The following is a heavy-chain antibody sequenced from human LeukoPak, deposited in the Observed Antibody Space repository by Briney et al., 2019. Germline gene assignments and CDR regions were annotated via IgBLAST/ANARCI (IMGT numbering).Heavy chain of an antibody. CDR2: ISGSGGST. CDR1: GFTFSSYA. CDR3: AKDHSSATTVVTGADY. J-gene: IGHJ4*02. D-gene: IGHD4-23*01. V-gene: IGHV3-23*01. Sequence: GGSLRLSCSASGFTFSSYAMSWVRQAPGKGLEWVSAISGSGGSTYYADSVKGRFTISRDNSKNTLYLQMNSLRAEDTAVYYCAKDHSSATTVVTGADYWGQGTLVTVSS.